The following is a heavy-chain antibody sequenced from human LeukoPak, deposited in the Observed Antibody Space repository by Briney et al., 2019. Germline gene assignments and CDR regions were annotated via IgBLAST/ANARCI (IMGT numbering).Heavy chain of an antibody. Sequence: GGSLRLSCAASGFTFDDYGMSWVRQAPGKGLEWVSGINWNGGSTGYADSVKGRFTISRDSAKNSLYLQMNSLRAEDTALYYCARDAGYYDSSGPFDYWGQGTLVTVSS. V-gene: IGHV3-20*04. D-gene: IGHD3-22*01. CDR2: INWNGGST. J-gene: IGHJ4*02. CDR3: ARDAGYYDSSGPFDY. CDR1: GFTFDDYG.